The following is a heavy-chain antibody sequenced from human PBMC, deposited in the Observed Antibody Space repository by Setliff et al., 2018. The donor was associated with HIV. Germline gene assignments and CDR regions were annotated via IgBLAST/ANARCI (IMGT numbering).Heavy chain of an antibody. CDR1: GDSISSSAYY. Sequence: PSETLSLTCTVSGDSISSSAYYWGWIRQPPGKGLEWIGSMHNSGSTYYNPSVKSRVTISVDTSKNQFSLKLSSVTASDTAVYYCARSPERGYDSDWFDPWGQGTLVTVSS. CDR3: ARSPERGYDSDWFDP. D-gene: IGHD5-12*01. CDR2: MHNSGST. V-gene: IGHV4-39*07. J-gene: IGHJ5*02.